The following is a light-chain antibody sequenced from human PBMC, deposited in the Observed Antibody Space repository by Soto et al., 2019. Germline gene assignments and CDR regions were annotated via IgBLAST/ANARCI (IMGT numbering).Light chain of an antibody. CDR2: AAS. CDR1: QSISSY. V-gene: IGKV1-39*01. J-gene: IGKJ1*01. Sequence: DIQMTQSPSSLSASVGDRVTITCRASQSISSYLNWYQQKPGKAPKLLIYAASSLQSGVPSRFSGSGSGTDFTLTISSRQPEDFATCYCQQSYSTPQVTFGQGTNVQIK. CDR3: QQSYSTPQVT.